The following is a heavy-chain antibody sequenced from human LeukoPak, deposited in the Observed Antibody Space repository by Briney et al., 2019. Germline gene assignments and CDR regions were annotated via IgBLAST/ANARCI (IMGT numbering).Heavy chain of an antibody. CDR3: ARVLRYCSGGNCYSGGLGYMDV. V-gene: IGHV3-11*01. D-gene: IGHD2-15*01. CDR1: GFTFSDYN. Sequence: ESGGGLVKPGGSLRLSCAASGFTFSDYNMRWIRQAPGKGLEWVSSISRSGSTKYYADSVKGRFTISRDNAKNSLFLQMNSLRAEDTAVYYCARVLRYCSGGNCYSGGLGYMDVWGKGTTVTISS. CDR2: ISRSGSTK. J-gene: IGHJ6*03.